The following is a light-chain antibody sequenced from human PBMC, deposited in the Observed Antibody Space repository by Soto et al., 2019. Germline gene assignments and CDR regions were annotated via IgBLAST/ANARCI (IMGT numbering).Light chain of an antibody. Sequence: EIVLTQSPATLSLSPGERATLSCRASQSVSSSYLSWYQQSPGQAPRLLIYGASTRATDIPARFSGSGSGTDFTLTISSLQPEDFAVYYCQQDYNLPITFGQGTRLENK. CDR2: GAS. V-gene: IGKV3D-7*01. CDR3: QQDYNLPIT. CDR1: QSVSSSY. J-gene: IGKJ5*01.